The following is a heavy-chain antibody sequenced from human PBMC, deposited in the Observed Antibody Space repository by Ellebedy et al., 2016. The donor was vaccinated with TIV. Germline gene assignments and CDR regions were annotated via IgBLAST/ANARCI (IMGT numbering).Heavy chain of an antibody. D-gene: IGHD3-10*01. CDR3: ARDPGGGGNYGDNWFDP. CDR2: IYKDGGT. V-gene: IGHV3-66*01. CDR1: GFTVNSYF. J-gene: IGHJ5*02. Sequence: GESLKISCAASGFTVNSYFMSWVRQAPGKGLEWVSIIYKDGGTNYIDSVLGRFTISRDSSENTLYLQMDSLRAEDTAVYYCARDPGGGGNYGDNWFDPWGQGTLVTVSS.